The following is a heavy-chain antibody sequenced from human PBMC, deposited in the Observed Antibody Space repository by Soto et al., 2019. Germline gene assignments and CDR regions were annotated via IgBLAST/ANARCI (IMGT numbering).Heavy chain of an antibody. Sequence: QAPGKGLEWVANIKQDGTEKNYVDSVKGRFTISRYNAMNSLYLQMNSLRAEDTAVYYCARVFFQAQGGIRFTFPVSRFLLNRSSDL. D-gene: IGHD3-3*01. V-gene: IGHV3-7*05. CDR3: ARVFFQAQGGIRFTFPVSRFLLNRSSDL. J-gene: IGHJ2*01. CDR2: IKQDGTEK.